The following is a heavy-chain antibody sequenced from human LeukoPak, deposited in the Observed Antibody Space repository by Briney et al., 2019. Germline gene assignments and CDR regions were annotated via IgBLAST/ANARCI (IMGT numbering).Heavy chain of an antibody. V-gene: IGHV4-31*03. CDR1: GGSISSGGYY. CDR2: IYYSGST. Sequence: SEALSLTCTVSGGSISSGGYYWSWIRQHPGKGLEWIGYIYYSGSTYYNPSLKSRVTISVDTSKNQFSLKLSSVTAADTAVYYCARVFSLPYLDYGVDCWGQGTLVTVSS. J-gene: IGHJ4*02. D-gene: IGHD4-17*01. CDR3: ARVFSLPYLDYGVDC.